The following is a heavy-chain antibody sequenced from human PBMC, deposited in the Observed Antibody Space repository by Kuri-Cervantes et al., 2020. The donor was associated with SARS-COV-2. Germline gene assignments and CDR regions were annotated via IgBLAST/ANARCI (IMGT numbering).Heavy chain of an antibody. V-gene: IGHV4-39*01. CDR3: ARPGGFLDV. Sequence: SETLSLTCTVPGGSISSSSYYWGWIRQPPGKGLEWIGSIYYSGSTSYNPSLKSRVTIFVDTSKNQFSLKLSSVPAADTSVYYCARPGGFLDVWGKGTTVTVSS. CDR2: IYYSGST. CDR1: GGSISSSSYY. J-gene: IGHJ6*04. D-gene: IGHD4-23*01.